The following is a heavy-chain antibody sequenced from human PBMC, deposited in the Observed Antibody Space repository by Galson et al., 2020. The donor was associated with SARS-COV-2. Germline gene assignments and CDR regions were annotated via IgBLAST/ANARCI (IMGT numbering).Heavy chain of an antibody. Sequence: SETLSLTCTVSGGSISSSSYYWGWIRQPPGKGLEWIGSIYYSGSTYYNPSLKSRVTISVDTSKNQFSLKLSSVTAADTAVYYCARHALPGIAAAGLVYWGQGTLVTVSS. CDR1: GGSISSSSYY. D-gene: IGHD6-13*01. CDR2: IYYSGST. V-gene: IGHV4-39*01. J-gene: IGHJ4*02. CDR3: ARHALPGIAAAGLVY.